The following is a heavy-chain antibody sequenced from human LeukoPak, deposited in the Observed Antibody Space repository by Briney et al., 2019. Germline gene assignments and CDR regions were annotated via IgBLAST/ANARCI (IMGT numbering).Heavy chain of an antibody. J-gene: IGHJ4*02. CDR1: GFTFSSYG. CDR3: AKGGVQLWLPFDY. V-gene: IGHV3-30*18. D-gene: IGHD5-18*01. Sequence: GGSLRLSCAASGFTFSSYGMHWVRQAPGKGLEWVAVISYDGSNKYYADSVKGRFTISRDNSKNTLYLQMNSLRAEDTAVYYCAKGGVQLWLPFDYWGQGTLVTVSS. CDR2: ISYDGSNK.